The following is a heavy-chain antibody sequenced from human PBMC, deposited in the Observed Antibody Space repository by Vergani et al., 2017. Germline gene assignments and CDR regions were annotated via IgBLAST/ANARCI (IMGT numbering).Heavy chain of an antibody. CDR2: IWYDGSNK. CDR1: GFTFSSYG. J-gene: IGHJ4*02. D-gene: IGHD3-10*01. CDR3: ARDAWATMVRGVN. Sequence: QVQLVESGGGVVQPGRSLRLSCAASGFTFSSYGMHWVRQAPGKGLEWVAVIWYDGSNKYYADSVKGRFTISRDNSKNTLYLQMNSLRAEDTAVYYCARDAWATMVRGVNWGQGTLVTVSS. V-gene: IGHV3-33*01.